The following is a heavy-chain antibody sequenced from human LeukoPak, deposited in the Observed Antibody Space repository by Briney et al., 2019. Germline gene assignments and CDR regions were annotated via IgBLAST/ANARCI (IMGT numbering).Heavy chain of an antibody. V-gene: IGHV3-23*01. CDR2: ISNTGGST. D-gene: IGHD3-3*01. CDR3: VPRYYDQNFDY. CDR1: GFTFSTYA. J-gene: IGHJ4*02. Sequence: PGGSLRLSCAASGFTFSTYAMSWVRQAPGKGLEWVSSISNTGGSTYYADSVKGRFTISRDNSKNTLYLQMNSLRAEDTAVYYCVPRYYDQNFDYWGQGTLVTVSS.